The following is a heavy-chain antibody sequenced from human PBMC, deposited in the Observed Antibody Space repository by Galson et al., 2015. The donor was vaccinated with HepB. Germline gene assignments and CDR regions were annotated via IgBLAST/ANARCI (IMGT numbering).Heavy chain of an antibody. CDR3: ARDSGGGKSRWFDP. D-gene: IGHD4-23*01. Sequence: SVKVSCKASGYTFTSYDINWVRQATGQGLEWMGWMNPNSGNTGYAQKFQGRVTMTRNTSISTAYMELSSLRSEDTALYYCARDSGGGKSRWFDPWGQGTLVTVSS. V-gene: IGHV1-8*01. CDR1: GYTFTSYD. J-gene: IGHJ5*02. CDR2: MNPNSGNT.